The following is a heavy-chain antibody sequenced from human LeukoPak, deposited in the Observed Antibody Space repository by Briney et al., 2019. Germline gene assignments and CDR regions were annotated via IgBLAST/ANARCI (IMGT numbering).Heavy chain of an antibody. D-gene: IGHD6-13*01. CDR1: GYTFTGYY. V-gene: IGHV1-8*03. J-gene: IGHJ5*02. CDR2: MNPNSGNT. CDR3: AREYSSSWYVGNWFDP. Sequence: GASVKVSCKASGYTFTGYYIHWVRQATGQGLEWMGWMNPNSGNTGYAQKFQGRVTITRNTSISTAYMELSSLRSEDTAVYYCAREYSSSWYVGNWFDPWGQGTLVTVSS.